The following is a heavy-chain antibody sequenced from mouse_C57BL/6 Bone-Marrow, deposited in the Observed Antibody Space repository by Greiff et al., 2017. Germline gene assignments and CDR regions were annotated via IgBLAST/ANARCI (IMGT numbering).Heavy chain of an antibody. CDR2: ISDGGSYT. D-gene: IGHD2-3*01. CDR3: ARDDDYFYYYAMDY. J-gene: IGHJ4*01. CDR1: GFTFSSYA. Sequence: EVKLVESGGGLVKPGGSLKLSCAASGFTFSSYAMSWVRQTPENRLEWVATISDGGSYTYYPDNVQGRFTISRANAKNNLYLQMSHLKSEDTAMYYCARDDDYFYYYAMDYWGQGTSVTVSS. V-gene: IGHV5-4*01.